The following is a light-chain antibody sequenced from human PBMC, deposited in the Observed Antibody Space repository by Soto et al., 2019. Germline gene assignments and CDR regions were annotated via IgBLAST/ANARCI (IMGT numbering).Light chain of an antibody. V-gene: IGLV3-1*01. CDR3: RAWESSTSYV. CDR2: QDS. Sequence: SYELTQPPSVSVSPGQTASITCSGDKLGDKYACWYQQKPGQSPVLVIYQDSKRPSGIPERFSGSNSGNTATLTISGTQAMDEADYYCRAWESSTSYVFGTGTKVTVL. CDR1: KLGDKY. J-gene: IGLJ1*01.